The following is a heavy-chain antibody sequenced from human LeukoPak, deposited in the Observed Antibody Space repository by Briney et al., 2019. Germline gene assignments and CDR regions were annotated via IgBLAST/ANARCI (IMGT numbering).Heavy chain of an antibody. Sequence: ASVKVSCKASGYTFTSYGISWVRQAPGQGLEWMGWISAYNGNTNYAQKLQGRVTMTTDTSTSTAYMELRSLRSDDTAVYYCAIDLGFGELFKPPRWFDPWGQGTLVTVSS. CDR1: GYTFTSYG. D-gene: IGHD3-10*01. CDR2: ISAYNGNT. J-gene: IGHJ5*02. CDR3: AIDLGFGELFKPPRWFDP. V-gene: IGHV1-18*01.